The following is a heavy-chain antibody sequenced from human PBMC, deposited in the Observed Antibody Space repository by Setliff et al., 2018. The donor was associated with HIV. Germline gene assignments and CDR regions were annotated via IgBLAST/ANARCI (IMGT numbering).Heavy chain of an antibody. Sequence: SVKVSCKASGGTFSGYAISWVRQAPGQGLEWMGRIIPMFGTSNHAQKFQGRLTITADKSTNTAYMELRSLRSEDTAVYYCARDSLPPPQQYYDFWSGLDYWGQGTRVTVSS. D-gene: IGHD3-3*01. V-gene: IGHV1-69*06. J-gene: IGHJ4*02. CDR1: GGTFSGYA. CDR2: IIPMFGTS. CDR3: ARDSLPPPQQYYDFWSGLDY.